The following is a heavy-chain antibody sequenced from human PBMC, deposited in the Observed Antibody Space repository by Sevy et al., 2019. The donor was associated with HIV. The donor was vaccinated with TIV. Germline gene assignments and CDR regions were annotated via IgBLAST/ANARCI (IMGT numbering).Heavy chain of an antibody. V-gene: IGHV3-30-3*01. J-gene: IGHJ4*02. CDR3: GRDGGYDSRGYELSNY. Sequence: GGSLRLSCAASGFTFTTYAMHWVRQAPGKGLEWVAVISYDGSNTYYADSVKGRFTISRDSSKNTLYLQMNSLRAEDTAVYFCGRDGGYDSRGYELSNYWGQGTLVTVSS. D-gene: IGHD3-22*01. CDR2: ISYDGSNT. CDR1: GFTFTTYA.